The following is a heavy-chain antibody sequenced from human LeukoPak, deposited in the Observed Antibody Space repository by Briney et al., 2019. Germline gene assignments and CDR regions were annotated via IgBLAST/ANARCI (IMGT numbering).Heavy chain of an antibody. Sequence: ASVKVSCKASGYTFTSYDINWVRQATGQGLEWMGWMNPNSGNTGYAQKFQGRVTITRNTSISTAYMELSSLRSEDTAVYYCASSMSSSWSAYYYYYMDVWGKGTTVTISS. CDR1: GYTFTSYD. CDR3: ASSMSSSWSAYYYYYMDV. D-gene: IGHD6-13*01. V-gene: IGHV1-8*03. CDR2: MNPNSGNT. J-gene: IGHJ6*03.